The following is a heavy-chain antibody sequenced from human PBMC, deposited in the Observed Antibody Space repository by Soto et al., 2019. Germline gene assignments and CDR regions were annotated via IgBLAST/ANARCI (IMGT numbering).Heavy chain of an antibody. CDR3: ATDGPPGIAAAATAGGY. CDR1: GYTLTELS. J-gene: IGHJ4*02. V-gene: IGHV1-24*01. Sequence: ASVKVSCKVSGYTLTELSMHWVRQAPGKGLEWMGGFDPEDGETIYAQKFQGRVTMTEDTPTDTAYMELSSLRSEDTAVYYCATDGPPGIAAAATAGGYWGQGTLVTVSS. CDR2: FDPEDGET. D-gene: IGHD6-13*01.